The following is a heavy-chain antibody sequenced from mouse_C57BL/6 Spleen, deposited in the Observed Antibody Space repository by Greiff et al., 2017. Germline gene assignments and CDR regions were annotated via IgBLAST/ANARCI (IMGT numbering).Heavy chain of an antibody. CDR1: GYAFSSYW. CDR2: IYPGDGDT. V-gene: IGHV1-80*01. J-gene: IGHJ4*01. CDR3: ARWGTTVDDAMDY. Sequence: VQLQQSGAELVKPGASVKISCKASGYAFSSYWMNWVKQRPGKGLEWIGQIYPGDGDTNYNGKFKGKATLTADKSSSTAYMQLSSLTSEDSAVYFCARWGTTVDDAMDYWGQGTSGTVSS. D-gene: IGHD1-1*01.